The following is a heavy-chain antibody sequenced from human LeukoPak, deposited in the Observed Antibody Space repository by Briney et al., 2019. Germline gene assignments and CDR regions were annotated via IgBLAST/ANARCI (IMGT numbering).Heavy chain of an antibody. D-gene: IGHD6-13*01. CDR3: ARVAAAGTEYFDY. V-gene: IGHV3-21*01. CDR1: GFTFSSYS. CDR2: ISSSSSYI. Sequence: GGSLRLSCAASGFTFSSYSTNWVRQAPGKGLEWVSSISSSSSYIYYADSVKGRFTISRDNAKNSLYLQMNSLRAEDTAVYYCARVAAAGTEYFDYWGQGTLVTVSS. J-gene: IGHJ4*02.